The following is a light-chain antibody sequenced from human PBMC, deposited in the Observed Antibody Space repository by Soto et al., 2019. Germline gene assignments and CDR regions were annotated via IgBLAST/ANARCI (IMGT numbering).Light chain of an antibody. V-gene: IGKV3-15*01. J-gene: IGKJ4*01. CDR2: DAS. Sequence: EIVMTQSPATLSVSPVERSTLSCSASQSVSSNLAWYQQKPGQAPRLLIYDASTRATVIPARFSGSGSGTEFTLTISSLQSEDFAVYYCQQYNDWPPLTFGGGTKVDIK. CDR1: QSVSSN. CDR3: QQYNDWPPLT.